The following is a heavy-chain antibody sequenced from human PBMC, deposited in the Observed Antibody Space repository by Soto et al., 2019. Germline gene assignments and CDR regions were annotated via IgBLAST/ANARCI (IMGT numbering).Heavy chain of an antibody. Sequence: SETLSLTCAVYGGSFSGYYWSWIRQPPGKGLEWIGEINHSGSTNYNPSLKSRVTISVDTSKNQFSLKLSSVTAADTAVYYCARGPIGYLDYWGQGXLVTVSS. CDR1: GGSFSGYY. CDR3: ARGPIGYLDY. V-gene: IGHV4-34*01. D-gene: IGHD3-10*01. J-gene: IGHJ4*02. CDR2: INHSGST.